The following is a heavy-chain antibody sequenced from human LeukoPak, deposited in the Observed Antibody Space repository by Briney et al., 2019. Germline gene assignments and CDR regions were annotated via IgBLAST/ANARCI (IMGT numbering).Heavy chain of an antibody. Sequence: GGSLRLSCATSGFTFSTYDMHWVRQATGKGLEWVSAIDTADNTYYPDSVKGRFTVSRENAKNSFYLQMNSLRAGDTAVYYCAREGRSCSTAICEFDYWGQGTLVTVSS. CDR3: AREGRSCSTAICEFDY. CDR1: GFTFSTYD. V-gene: IGHV3-13*01. D-gene: IGHD2-8*01. CDR2: IDTADNT. J-gene: IGHJ4*02.